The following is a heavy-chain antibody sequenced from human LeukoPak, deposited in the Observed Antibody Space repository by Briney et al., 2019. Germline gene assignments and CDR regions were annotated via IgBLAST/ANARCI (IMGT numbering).Heavy chain of an antibody. CDR2: INTNTGNP. V-gene: IGHV7-4-1*02. CDR1: GYTFTSYA. J-gene: IGHJ6*03. D-gene: IGHD6-13*01. CDR3: ARTSSGWSSWGEYYYYYMDV. Sequence: ASVKVSCKASGYTFTSYAMNWVRQDPGQGLEWMGWINTNTGNPTYAQGFTGRFVFSLDTSVSTAYLQISSLKAEDTAVYYCARTSSGWSSWGEYYYYYMDVWGKGTTVTVSS.